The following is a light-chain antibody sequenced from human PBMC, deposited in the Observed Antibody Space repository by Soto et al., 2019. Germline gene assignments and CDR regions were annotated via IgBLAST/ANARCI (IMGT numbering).Light chain of an antibody. J-gene: IGKJ3*01. Sequence: DIVMTQSPDSLAVSLGERATINCQSSQSVLYSSDNKNYLAWYQQKPRQPPKLLIYWASTRESGVPDRFSGSGSGTDFTLTISSLQAEDVAVYYCQQYYNTPFTFVPGTKVEIK. CDR1: QSVLYSSDNKNY. CDR3: QQYYNTPFT. CDR2: WAS. V-gene: IGKV4-1*01.